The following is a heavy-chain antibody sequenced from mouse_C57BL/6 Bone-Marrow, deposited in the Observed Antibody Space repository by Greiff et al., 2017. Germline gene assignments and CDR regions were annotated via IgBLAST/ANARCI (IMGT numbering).Heavy chain of an antibody. V-gene: IGHV3-5*01. J-gene: IGHJ1*03. CDR1: GISITTGNYR. CDR3: ARLYGNSWYFDV. D-gene: IGHD2-1*01. Sequence: EVKLVESGPGLVKPSQTVFLTCTVTGISITTGNYRWSWIRQFPGNKLWWIWYIYYSGTITYHPSPTSRTTITRDTPKNQFFLEMNSLTAEDTATYYCARLYGNSWYFDVWGTGTTVTVSS. CDR2: IYYSGTI.